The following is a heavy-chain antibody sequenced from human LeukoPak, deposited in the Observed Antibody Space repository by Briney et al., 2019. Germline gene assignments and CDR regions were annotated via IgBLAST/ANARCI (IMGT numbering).Heavy chain of an antibody. CDR2: IYPGDSDT. D-gene: IGHD2-15*01. Sequence: GESLKISCKGSGYSFTSYWIGCVRQMPGKGLEWIGIIYPGDSDTRYSPSFQGQVTISADKSISTAYLQWSSLTASDTAMYYCARGPYCSGGSCYPHFDYWGQGTLVTVSS. V-gene: IGHV5-51*01. J-gene: IGHJ4*02. CDR1: GYSFTSYW. CDR3: ARGPYCSGGSCYPHFDY.